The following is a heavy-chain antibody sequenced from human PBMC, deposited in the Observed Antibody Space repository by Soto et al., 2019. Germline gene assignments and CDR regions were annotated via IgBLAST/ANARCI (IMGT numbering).Heavy chain of an antibody. CDR1: GYTFTDHY. D-gene: IGHD3-10*01. Sequence: ASVKVSCKVSGYTFTDHYVHWVQQAPGKGLEWLGLVDPEESETIYAEKFQGRVTITADTSTDTAYMELRSLRSEDTGVYYCAYGSGSYLHYFEYWGQGXSVTVYS. V-gene: IGHV1-69-2*01. J-gene: IGHJ4*02. CDR3: AYGSGSYLHYFEY. CDR2: VDPEESET.